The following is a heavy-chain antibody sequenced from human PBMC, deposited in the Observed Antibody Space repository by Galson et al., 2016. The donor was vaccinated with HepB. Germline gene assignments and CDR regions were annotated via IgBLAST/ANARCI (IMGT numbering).Heavy chain of an antibody. CDR2: ISLDGTNE. CDR3: ARGSVSFDFDP. J-gene: IGHJ5*02. Sequence: SLRLSCAASRFTFSRFGMHWVRQAPGKGLEWVAIISLDGTNEYYADSVKGRFAISRDNSQNTLYLQMNSLRAEDTAIYYCARGSVSFDFDPWGQGTLVTVSS. CDR1: RFTFSRFG. V-gene: IGHV3-33*05. D-gene: IGHD3-9*01.